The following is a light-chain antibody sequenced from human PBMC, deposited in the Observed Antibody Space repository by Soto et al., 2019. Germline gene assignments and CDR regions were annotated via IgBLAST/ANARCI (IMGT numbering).Light chain of an antibody. CDR3: QQRSNLPRT. V-gene: IGKV3-15*01. CDR1: QSVSSN. CDR2: GAS. Sequence: EIVMTQSPATLSVSPGERATLSCSASQSVSSNLAWYRQKPGQAPRLLIYGASTRETGIPARFSGSGSGTEFTLTISSLQSEDVAVDYCQQRSNLPRTFGQGTKVDIK. J-gene: IGKJ1*01.